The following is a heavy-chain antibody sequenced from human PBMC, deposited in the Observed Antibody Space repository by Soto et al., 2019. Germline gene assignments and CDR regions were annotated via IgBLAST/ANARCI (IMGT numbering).Heavy chain of an antibody. CDR2: INHSGST. CDR3: ARGESSSWYYFDY. D-gene: IGHD6-13*01. CDR1: GGSFSGYY. J-gene: IGHJ4*02. V-gene: IGHV4-34*01. Sequence: QVQLQQWGAGLLKPSETLSPTCAVYGGSFSGYYWSWIRQPPGKGLEWIGEINHSGSTNYNPSLKSRVTISVDTSKNQFSLKLSSVTAADTAVYYCARGESSSWYYFDYWGQGTLVTVSS.